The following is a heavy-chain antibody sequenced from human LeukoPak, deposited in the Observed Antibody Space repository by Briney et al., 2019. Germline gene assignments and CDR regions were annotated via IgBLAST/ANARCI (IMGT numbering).Heavy chain of an antibody. CDR3: ARGDDYGDYEPID. V-gene: IGHV1-2*02. CDR1: GYTFTDYY. D-gene: IGHD4-17*01. J-gene: IGHJ4*02. Sequence: ASVKVSCKPSGYTFTDYYMHWVRQAPGQRLEWMGWINPNSGGTDYAQKFQGRVTMTRDTSISTAYMELSRLRSDDTAVYYCARGDDYGDYEPIDWGQGTLVTVSS. CDR2: INPNSGGT.